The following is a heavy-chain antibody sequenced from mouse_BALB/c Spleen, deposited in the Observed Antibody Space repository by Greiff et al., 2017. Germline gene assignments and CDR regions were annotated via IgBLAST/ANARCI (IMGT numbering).Heavy chain of an antibody. D-gene: IGHD6-2*01. CDR3: ARTLLSHWYFDV. V-gene: IGHV3-2*02. Sequence: EVQRVESGPGLVKPSQSLSLTCTVTGYSITSDYAWNWIRQFPGNKLEWMGYISYSGSTSYNPSLKSRISITRDTSKNQFFLQLNSVTTEDTATYYCARTLLSHWYFDVWGAGTTVTVSS. CDR2: ISYSGST. J-gene: IGHJ1*01. CDR1: GYSITSDYA.